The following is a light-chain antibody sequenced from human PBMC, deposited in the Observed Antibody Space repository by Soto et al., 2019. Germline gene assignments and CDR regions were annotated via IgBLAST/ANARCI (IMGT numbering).Light chain of an antibody. J-gene: IGKJ1*01. Sequence: EIVLTQSPATLSVSPGERATLSCRASQSVSSNLAWYQQKPGQAPRLLIYGASTRATDIPARFSGGGSGTEFTLTINSLQSEDVAVYYCHQVNDWPRGTFGQGTKV. CDR1: QSVSSN. CDR2: GAS. CDR3: HQVNDWPRGT. V-gene: IGKV3-15*01.